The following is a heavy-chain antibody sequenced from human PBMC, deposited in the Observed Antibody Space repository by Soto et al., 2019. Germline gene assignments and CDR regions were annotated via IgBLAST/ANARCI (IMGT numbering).Heavy chain of an antibody. V-gene: IGHV3-30-3*01. D-gene: IGHD2-15*01. CDR2: ISYDGSNK. J-gene: IGHJ6*02. CDR1: GFTFSSYA. Sequence: GGSLRLSCAASGFTFSSYAMHWVRQAPGKGLEWVAVISYDGSNKYYADSVKGRFTISRDNSKNTLYLQMNSLRAEDTAVYYCARGAYCSGGSCYYGLNYYYYGMDVWGQGTTVTVSS. CDR3: ARGAYCSGGSCYYGLNYYYYGMDV.